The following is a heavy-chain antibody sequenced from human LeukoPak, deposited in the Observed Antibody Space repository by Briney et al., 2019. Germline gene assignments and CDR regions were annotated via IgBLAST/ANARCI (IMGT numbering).Heavy chain of an antibody. CDR1: GFTFVNYW. CDR2: INGDGNRR. CDR3: ARDLEDDENVSYFDY. V-gene: IGHV3-74*01. Sequence: GGSLRLSCAVSGFTFVNYWMHWVRQAPGKGLVWVSRINGDGNRRSYADSVKGRFSISRDSGKNTLYLQMNGLTAEDTAVYYCARDLEDDENVSYFDYWGQGTLATVSS. J-gene: IGHJ4*02. D-gene: IGHD3-3*01.